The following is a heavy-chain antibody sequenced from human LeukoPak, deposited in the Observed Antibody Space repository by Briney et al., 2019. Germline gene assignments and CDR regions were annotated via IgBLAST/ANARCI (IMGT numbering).Heavy chain of an antibody. V-gene: IGHV3-15*01. CDR2: IKSKTDGGTT. CDR3: TTDTPQDAFDI. J-gene: IGHJ3*02. CDR1: GFTFSNAW. Sequence: GGSLRLSCAASGFTFSNAWMSWVRQAPGKGLEWVGRIKSKTDGGTTDYAAPVKGRFTISRDDSENTLYLQMNSLETEDTAVYYCTTDTPQDAFDIWGQGTMVTISS.